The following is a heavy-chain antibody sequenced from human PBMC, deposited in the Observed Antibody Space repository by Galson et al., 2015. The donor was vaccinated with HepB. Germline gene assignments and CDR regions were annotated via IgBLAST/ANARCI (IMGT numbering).Heavy chain of an antibody. D-gene: IGHD6-19*01. CDR1: GFTFSSYA. V-gene: IGHV3-23*01. J-gene: IGHJ5*02. CDR2: ISGSGGST. CDR3: ARDLGIAVAGANNWFDP. Sequence: SLRLSCAASGFTFSSYAMSWVRQAPGKGLEWVSAISGSGGSTYYADSVKGRFTISRDNSKNTLYLQMNSLRAEDTAVYYCARDLGIAVAGANNWFDPWGQGTLVTVSS.